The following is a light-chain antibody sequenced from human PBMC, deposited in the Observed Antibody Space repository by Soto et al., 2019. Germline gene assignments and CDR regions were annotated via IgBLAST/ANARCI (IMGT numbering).Light chain of an antibody. CDR1: QSVRSS. Sequence: EILLTQSPATLSSSPGERATLSCRASQSVRSSLAWYQQKPGQAPRLLIYDASTRATGIPGRFSGSGSGTDFTLTISNLEPEDFAVYYCHQGSSCPLTFGEGAKVEIK. V-gene: IGKV3-11*01. J-gene: IGKJ1*01. CDR2: DAS. CDR3: HQGSSCPLT.